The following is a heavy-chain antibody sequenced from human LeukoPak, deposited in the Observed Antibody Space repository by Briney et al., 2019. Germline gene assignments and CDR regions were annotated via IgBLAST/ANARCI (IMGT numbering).Heavy chain of an antibody. CDR1: GFTFTTYW. CDR2: IKQDGTEK. CDR3: VRVALYHYGSESFFFFEH. J-gene: IGHJ4*02. V-gene: IGHV3-7*01. D-gene: IGHD3-10*01. Sequence: GGSLRLSCAASGFTFTTYWLGWVRQPPGTGLEWVANIKQDGTEKYYVDSVKGRFTISRDNAKNSLYLLMNTLRVEDTAIYYCVRVALYHYGSESFFFFEHWGQGTPVTASS.